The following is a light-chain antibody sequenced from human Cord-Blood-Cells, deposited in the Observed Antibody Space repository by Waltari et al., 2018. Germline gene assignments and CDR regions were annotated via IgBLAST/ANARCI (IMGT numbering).Light chain of an antibody. V-gene: IGLV2-14*01. CDR3: SSYASGSIAYV. J-gene: IGLJ1*01. CDR2: DVS. Sequence: QSALTQPASVSGSPGPSITIPCPGTSSDVGGYNDVSWYQQHPGRAPKLRIYDVSNRQSGVATRRSGCKYCNTTAPITCWVLDEDEADDYCSSYASGSIAYVFGGGTKVTVL. CDR1: SSDVGGYND.